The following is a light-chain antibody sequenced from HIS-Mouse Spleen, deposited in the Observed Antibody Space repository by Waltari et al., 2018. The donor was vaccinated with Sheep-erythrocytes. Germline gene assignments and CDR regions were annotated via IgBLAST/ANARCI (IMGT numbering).Light chain of an antibody. Sequence: QSALTQPASVSGSPGQSITLSCTGTSSDVGSYTLVPWYQQHPGKAPKLMIYDVSKRPSGVPDRFSGSKSGNTASLTVSGLQAEDEADYYCSSYAGSNNYVFGTGTKVTVL. CDR2: DVS. J-gene: IGLJ1*01. CDR3: SSYAGSNNYV. V-gene: IGLV2-8*01. CDR1: SSDVGSYTL.